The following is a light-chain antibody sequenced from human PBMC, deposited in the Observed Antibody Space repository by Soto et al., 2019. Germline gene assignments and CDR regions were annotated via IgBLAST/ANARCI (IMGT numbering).Light chain of an antibody. CDR3: CSYAGSDTMI. J-gene: IGLJ2*01. Sequence: QSALTQPASVSGSPGQSITISCTGTSSDIGVYNYVSWYQQHPGKAPKLMICEVSNRPSGVSNRFSGSKSANTASLTISGLQPEDAADYYCCSYAGSDTMIFGGGTKVTVL. CDR1: SSDIGVYNY. V-gene: IGLV2-14*01. CDR2: EVS.